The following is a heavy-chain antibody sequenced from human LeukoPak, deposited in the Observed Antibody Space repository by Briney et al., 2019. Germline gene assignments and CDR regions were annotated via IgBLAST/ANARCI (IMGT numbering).Heavy chain of an antibody. D-gene: IGHD1-20*01. CDR3: ARDSSGITGTNLDY. CDR1: GGTVSSYA. CDR2: LIPIFGIA. Sequence: ASVKVSCKASGGTVSSYAISWVRQAPGQGLEWMGRLIPIFGIANYAQKFQGRVTITADKSTSTAYMELSSLRSEDTAVYYCARDSSGITGTNLDYWGQGTLVTVSS. J-gene: IGHJ4*01. V-gene: IGHV1-69*04.